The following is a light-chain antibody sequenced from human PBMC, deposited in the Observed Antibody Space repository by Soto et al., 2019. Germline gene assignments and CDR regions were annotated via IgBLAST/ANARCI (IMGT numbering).Light chain of an antibody. CDR3: QQREVYPIT. V-gene: IGKV1-9*01. J-gene: IGKJ5*01. Sequence: DIQLTQSPSFLSASVGDRVTITCRASQGISNHLAWYQQRPGKAPNLLIHSASSLQSGVPSRFSGSGSGTEFTLTISSLQPEDFATYYCQQREVYPITFGQGTRLEIK. CDR1: QGISNH. CDR2: SAS.